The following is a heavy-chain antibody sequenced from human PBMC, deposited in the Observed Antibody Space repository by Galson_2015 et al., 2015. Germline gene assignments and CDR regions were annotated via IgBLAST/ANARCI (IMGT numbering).Heavy chain of an antibody. CDR3: ASFDYDYRALDL. CDR2: ISGSGDST. J-gene: IGHJ3*01. V-gene: IGHV3-23*01. CDR1: GFTFSNYA. Sequence: SLRLSCAASGFTFSNYAMSWVRQAPGKGLEWVSAISGSGDSTVYADSVKGRFTISRDNSKNTLFLQMNSLRAEDTAVYYCASFDYDYRALDLWGQWTLVSGSS. D-gene: IGHD5-12*01.